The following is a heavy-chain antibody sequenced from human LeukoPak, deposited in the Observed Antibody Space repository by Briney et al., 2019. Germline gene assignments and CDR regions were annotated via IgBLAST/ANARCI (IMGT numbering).Heavy chain of an antibody. J-gene: IGHJ4*02. V-gene: IGHV3-23*01. D-gene: IGHD4-17*01. Sequence: GGSLRLSCVASGFTFSTYAMSWVRQAPGKGLEGVSVITGSGGSTYYADSVKGRFTISRDNSKNTLYLQMNSLRAEDTAVYYCAKGANYGDFLYFDYWGQGTLVTVSS. CDR2: ITGSGGST. CDR1: GFTFSTYA. CDR3: AKGANYGDFLYFDY.